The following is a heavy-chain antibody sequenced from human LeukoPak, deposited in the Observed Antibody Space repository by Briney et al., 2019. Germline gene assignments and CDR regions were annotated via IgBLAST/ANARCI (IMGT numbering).Heavy chain of an antibody. CDR2: ISTTGST. D-gene: IGHD3-22*01. CDR1: GDSISSGSDY. J-gene: IGHJ5*02. CDR3: ARDSPPGYNDSSGSLSWFDP. V-gene: IGHV4-61*02. Sequence: PSETLSLPRTVSGDSISSGSDYWRWIRQPAGKGLQWTGRISTTGSTSYHPSLKSQFTLSVDTSKNQFSMKLSSVTAADTAVYYCARDSPPGYNDSSGSLSWFDPWGQGTLVTVSS.